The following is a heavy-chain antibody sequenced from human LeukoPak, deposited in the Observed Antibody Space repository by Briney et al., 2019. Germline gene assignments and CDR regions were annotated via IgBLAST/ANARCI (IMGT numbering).Heavy chain of an antibody. CDR3: ARDPYCSSTSCHPPF. D-gene: IGHD2-2*01. J-gene: IGHJ6*04. V-gene: IGHV3-21*01. CDR2: ISSSSSYI. CDR1: GFTFSSYS. Sequence: GGSLRLSCAASGFTFSSYSMNWVRQAPGKGLEWVSSISSSSSYIYYADSVKGRFTISRDNAKNSLYLQMNSLRAEDTAVYYCARDPYCSSTSCHPPFWGKGTTVTVSS.